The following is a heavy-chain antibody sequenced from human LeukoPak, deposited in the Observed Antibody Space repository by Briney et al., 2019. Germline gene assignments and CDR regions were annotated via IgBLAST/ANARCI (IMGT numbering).Heavy chain of an antibody. CDR2: ISAYNGNT. CDR1: GYTFTSYG. V-gene: IGHV1-18*01. CDR3: ARAGGYFDWPEEGFDP. J-gene: IGHJ5*02. Sequence: ASVKVSCKASGYTFTSYGISWVRQAPGQGLEWMGWISAYNGNTHYAQKLQGRVTMTTDTSTSTAYMELRSLRSDDTAVYYCARAGGYFDWPEEGFDPWGQGTLVTVSS. D-gene: IGHD3-9*01.